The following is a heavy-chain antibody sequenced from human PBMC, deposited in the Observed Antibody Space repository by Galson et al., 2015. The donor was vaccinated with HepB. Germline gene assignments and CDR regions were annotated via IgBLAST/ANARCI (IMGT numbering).Heavy chain of an antibody. CDR2: TSGGGGST. D-gene: IGHD2/OR15-2a*01. Sequence: SLRLSCAASGFTFSTYAMSWVRQAPGKGLEWVSATSGGGGSTYYADSVKGRFTISRDNSKNTLYLQMNSLRAEDTAVYYCAKDLYAGSPTNYFVYWGQGTLVTVSS. CDR3: AKDLYAGSPTNYFVY. J-gene: IGHJ4*02. V-gene: IGHV3-23*01. CDR1: GFTFSTYA.